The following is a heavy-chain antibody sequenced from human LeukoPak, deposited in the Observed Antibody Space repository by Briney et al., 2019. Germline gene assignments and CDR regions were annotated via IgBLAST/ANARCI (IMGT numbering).Heavy chain of an antibody. Sequence: PSQTLSLTCTVSGGSISSGGYYWSWIRQHPGKGLEWIGYIYYSGSTYYNPSLKSRVTISVDTSKNQFSLKLSFVTAADTAVYYCARGRIWSGYSTTVYFDYWGQGTLVTVSS. D-gene: IGHD3-3*01. CDR2: IYYSGST. V-gene: IGHV4-31*03. CDR3: ARGRIWSGYSTTVYFDY. CDR1: GGSISSGGYY. J-gene: IGHJ4*02.